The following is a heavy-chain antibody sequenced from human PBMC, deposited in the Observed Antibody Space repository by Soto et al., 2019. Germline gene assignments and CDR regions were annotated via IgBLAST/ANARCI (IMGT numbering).Heavy chain of an antibody. D-gene: IGHD4-17*01. Sequence: GGSLRLSCAASGFTFSSYAMSWVRQAPGKGLEWVSAISGSGGSTYYADSVKGRFTISRDNSKNTLYLQMNGPRAEDTAVYYCAKDRGDYGYYYGMDVWGQGTTVTVSS. CDR1: GFTFSSYA. J-gene: IGHJ6*02. CDR2: ISGSGGST. V-gene: IGHV3-23*01. CDR3: AKDRGDYGYYYGMDV.